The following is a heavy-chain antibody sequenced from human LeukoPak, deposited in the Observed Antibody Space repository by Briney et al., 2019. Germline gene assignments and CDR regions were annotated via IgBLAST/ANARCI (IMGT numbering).Heavy chain of an antibody. CDR3: ATGIAAPSYYYYGMDV. CDR2: MSNDGSRQ. D-gene: IGHD6-6*01. Sequence: GGSLRLSCAASGFTFSTYGMHWVRQAPGKGLEWVSIMSNDGSRQNYADSVKGRFTISRDNSKNTLYLQMNSLRPEDTAVYYCATGIAAPSYYYYGMDVWGQGTTVTVSS. CDR1: GFTFSTYG. V-gene: IGHV3-30*03. J-gene: IGHJ6*02.